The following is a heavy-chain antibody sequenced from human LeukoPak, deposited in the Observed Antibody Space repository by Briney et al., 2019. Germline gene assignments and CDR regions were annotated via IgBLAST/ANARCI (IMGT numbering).Heavy chain of an antibody. CDR3: ARESSDYQGAFDI. J-gene: IGHJ3*02. D-gene: IGHD3-22*01. CDR1: GFTFSSYS. Sequence: GGSLRLSCAAPGFTFSSYSMNWVRQAPGKGLEWVSSIDRRSPYTYYADSVKGRFTISRDNAKNSLYLQMNSLTAEDTALYYCARESSDYQGAFDIWGQGTMVTVSS. CDR2: IDRRSPYT. V-gene: IGHV3-21*01.